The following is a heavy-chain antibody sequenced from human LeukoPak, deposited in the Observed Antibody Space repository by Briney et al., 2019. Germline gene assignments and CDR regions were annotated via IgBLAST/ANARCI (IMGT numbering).Heavy chain of an antibody. V-gene: IGHV3-23*01. J-gene: IGHJ4*02. CDR2: INEGGEDT. CDR1: GFTFSIIG. Sequence: GGSLRLSCAASGFTFSIIGMSWVRQVPGKGLEWVSTINEGGEDTYYANSVKGRFTVSRDNSRNTLYLQMNSLRVEDTAVYYCAKSGWLDNLGQGTLVTVSS. D-gene: IGHD6-19*01. CDR3: AKSGWLDN.